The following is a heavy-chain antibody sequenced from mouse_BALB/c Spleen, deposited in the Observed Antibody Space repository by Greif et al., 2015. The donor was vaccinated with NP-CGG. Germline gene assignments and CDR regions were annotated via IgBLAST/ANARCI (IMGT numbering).Heavy chain of an antibody. J-gene: IGHJ2*01. V-gene: IGHV1-69*02. CDR3: ARSPSYGNYDYFDY. Sequence: QVQLQQSGAELVKPGASVKLSCKASGYTFTSYWMHWVKQRPGQGLEWIGEIDPSDSYTNYNQKFKGKATLTVDKSSSTAYTQLSSLTSEDSAVYYCARSPSYGNYDYFDYWGQGTTLAVSS. CDR1: GYTFTSYW. CDR2: IDPSDSYT. D-gene: IGHD2-1*01.